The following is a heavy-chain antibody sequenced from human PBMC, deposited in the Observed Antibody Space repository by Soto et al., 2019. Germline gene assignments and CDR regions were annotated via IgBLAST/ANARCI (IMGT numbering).Heavy chain of an antibody. J-gene: IGHJ6*02. D-gene: IGHD7-27*01. V-gene: IGHV1-8*01. Sequence: QVQLVQSGAEVKKPGASVKDSCKASGYTFTSYDINWVRQATGQGLEWMGWMNPNSGNTGYAQKFQGRVTMTRNTCRSTAYMELSSLRSEDTAVYYCAILLGAPYGMDVWGQGTTVTVSS. CDR2: MNPNSGNT. CDR1: GYTFTSYD. CDR3: AILLGAPYGMDV.